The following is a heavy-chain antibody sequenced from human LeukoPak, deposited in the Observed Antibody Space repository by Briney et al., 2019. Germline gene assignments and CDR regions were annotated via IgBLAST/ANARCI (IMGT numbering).Heavy chain of an antibody. CDR3: ARDPIYDAWFDP. J-gene: IGHJ5*02. D-gene: IGHD5/OR15-5a*01. CDR1: GGTFSSYA. CDR2: ISAYNGNT. V-gene: IGHV1-18*01. Sequence: ASVKVSCKASGGTFSSYAISWVRQAPGQGLEWMGWISAYNGNTNYAQKLQGRVTMTTDTSTSTAYMELRSLRSDDTAVYYCARDPIYDAWFDPWGQGTLVTVSS.